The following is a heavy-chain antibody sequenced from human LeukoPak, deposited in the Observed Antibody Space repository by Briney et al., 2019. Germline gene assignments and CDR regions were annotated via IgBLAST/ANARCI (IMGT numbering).Heavy chain of an antibody. CDR1: GYTFTGYY. J-gene: IGHJ4*02. CDR2: IIPIFGTA. V-gene: IGHV1-69*06. CDR3: AREREGGLCFDY. Sequence: SVKVSCKASGYTFTGYYMHWVRQAPGQGLEWMGGIIPIFGTANYAQKFQGRVTITADKSTSTAYMELSSLRSEDTAVYYCAREREGGLCFDYWGQGTLVTVSS. D-gene: IGHD3-16*01.